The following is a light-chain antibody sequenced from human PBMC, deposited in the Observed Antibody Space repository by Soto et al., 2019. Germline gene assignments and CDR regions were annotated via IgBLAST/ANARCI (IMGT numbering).Light chain of an antibody. J-gene: IGKJ3*01. V-gene: IGKV3-20*01. CDR1: QSVSSSY. CDR3: HQYGSSPLFA. CDR2: GAS. Sequence: EIVLTQPPGTLSLSPGERATLSCRASQSVSSSYLSWYQQKPGQAPRLLIYGASSSATAIPHRFSGSASGTDFGLSIGRLAPEDFAVYYCHQYGSSPLFAFGSGAKVNI.